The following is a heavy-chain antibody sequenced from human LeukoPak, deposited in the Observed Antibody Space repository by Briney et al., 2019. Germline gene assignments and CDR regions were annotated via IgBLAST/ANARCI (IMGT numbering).Heavy chain of an antibody. J-gene: IGHJ3*02. D-gene: IGHD3-22*01. CDR3: ARDSYDRYYDSWAGAFDI. CDR2: INSNGDDT. Sequence: GGSLRLSCAASGFTFSHYSMHWVRQAPGRGLEYVSAINSNGDDTYYVNSVKGRFTISRDNSKNTLYLQMGSLRTEDMAVYYCARDSYDRYYDSWAGAFDIWGQGTMVTVSS. CDR1: GFTFSHYS. V-gene: IGHV3-64*01.